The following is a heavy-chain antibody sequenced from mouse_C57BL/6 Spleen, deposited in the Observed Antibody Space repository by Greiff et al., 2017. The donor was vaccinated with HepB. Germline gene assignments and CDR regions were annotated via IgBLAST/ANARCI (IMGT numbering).Heavy chain of an antibody. D-gene: IGHD1-1*01. CDR1: GFNIKDYY. CDR3: TTFTSGVATKDYFDY. Sequence: EVQLQQSGAELVRPGASVKLSCTASGFNIKDYYMHWVKQRPEQGLEWIGRIDPEDGDTEYAPKFQGKATMTADTSSNTAYLQLSSLTSEDTAVYYCTTFTSGVATKDYFDYWGQGTTLTVSS. V-gene: IGHV14-1*01. J-gene: IGHJ2*01. CDR2: IDPEDGDT.